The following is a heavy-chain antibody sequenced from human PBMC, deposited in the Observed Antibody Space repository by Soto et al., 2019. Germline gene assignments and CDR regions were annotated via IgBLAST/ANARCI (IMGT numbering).Heavy chain of an antibody. D-gene: IGHD3-10*01. V-gene: IGHV3-73*02. CDR2: IRSKANSYAT. J-gene: IGHJ4*02. CDR1: GFTFSGSA. Sequence: EVQLVESGGGLVQPGGSLKLSCAASGFTFSGSAMHWVRQASGKGLEWVGRIRSKANSYATAYAASVKGRFTISRDDSKNTAYLQMNSLKTEDTAVYYCTRRVRGLSYFDYWGRGTLVTVSS. CDR3: TRRVRGLSYFDY.